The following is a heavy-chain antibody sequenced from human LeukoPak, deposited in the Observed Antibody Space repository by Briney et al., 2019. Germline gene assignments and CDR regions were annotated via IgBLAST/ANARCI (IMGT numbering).Heavy chain of an antibody. V-gene: IGHV3-23*01. J-gene: IGHJ6*03. CDR2: ISGDGDAT. Sequence: GGSLRLSCAASGFSFSDYAMRWVRQVTGKGLEWVSAISGDGDATFYADSVKGRFSISRGNSKNTLYLQVNNLRVDDTALYYCAKAGSDDITYNNYYMDVWGKGTTVTVSS. CDR3: AKAGSDDITYNNYYMDV. D-gene: IGHD3-10*01. CDR1: GFSFSDYA.